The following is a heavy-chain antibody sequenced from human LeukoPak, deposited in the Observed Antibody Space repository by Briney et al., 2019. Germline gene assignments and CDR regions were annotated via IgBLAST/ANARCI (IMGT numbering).Heavy chain of an antibody. J-gene: IGHJ4*02. CDR1: GYSFTNYW. Sequence: GESLKISCKGSGYSFTNYWITWVRQMPGKGLEWMGRIDPTDSYTNYSPSFQGHVTISADKSINTAYLQWSSLKASDTAMYYCARQSSGWYSDYWGQGTLVTVSS. CDR2: IDPTDSYT. V-gene: IGHV5-10-1*01. D-gene: IGHD6-19*01. CDR3: ARQSSGWYSDY.